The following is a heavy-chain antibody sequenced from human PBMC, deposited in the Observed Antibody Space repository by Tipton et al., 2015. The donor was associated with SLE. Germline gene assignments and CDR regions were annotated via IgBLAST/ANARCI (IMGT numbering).Heavy chain of an antibody. V-gene: IGHV4-59*11. D-gene: IGHD6-13*01. CDR2: IYYSGST. CDR3: ARSAGYGSSWAHFDY. CDR1: GGSISSHY. J-gene: IGHJ4*02. Sequence: GLVKPSETLSLTCTVSGGSISSHYWSWIRQPPGKGLEWIGYIYYSGSTNYNPSLKSRVTISVGTSNNQFSLKLSSVTAADTAVYYCARSAGYGSSWAHFDYWGQGTLVTVSS.